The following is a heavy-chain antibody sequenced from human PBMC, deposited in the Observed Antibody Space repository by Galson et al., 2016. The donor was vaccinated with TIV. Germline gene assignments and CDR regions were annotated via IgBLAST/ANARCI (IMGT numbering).Heavy chain of an antibody. J-gene: IGHJ3*02. CDR2: IIPIYGTI. D-gene: IGHD3-22*01. CDR1: GGTFSSYG. V-gene: IGHV1-69*06. Sequence: SVKVSCKASGGTFSSYGISWVRQAPGQGLEWMGGIIPIYGTINYAQKFPDRLTITADTSTTTAYMELSRLRFEDTAVDYCARDFHSSGASEGADAVDIWGQGAMVTVSS. CDR3: ARDFHSSGASEGADAVDI.